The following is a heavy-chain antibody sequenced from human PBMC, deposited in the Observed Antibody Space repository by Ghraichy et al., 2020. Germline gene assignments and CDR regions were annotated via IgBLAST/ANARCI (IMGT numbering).Heavy chain of an antibody. CDR2: INPSGGST. CDR1: GYTFTSYY. J-gene: IGHJ4*02. V-gene: IGHV1-46*01. CDR3: AREGASGFDY. D-gene: IGHD1-26*01. Sequence: ASVKVSGKAAGYTFTSYYMHWVRQSPGQGLEWMGIINPSGGSTSYAQKFQGRVTMTRDTSTSTVYMELSSLRSEDTAVYYCAREGASGFDYWGQGTLVTVSS.